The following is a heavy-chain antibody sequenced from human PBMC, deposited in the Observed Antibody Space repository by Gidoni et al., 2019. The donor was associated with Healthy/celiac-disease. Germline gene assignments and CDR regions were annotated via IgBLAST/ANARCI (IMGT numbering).Heavy chain of an antibody. J-gene: IGHJ4*02. CDR3: ARRGYDILTGYYIDY. CDR2: INHSGST. CDR1: GGSFRGYY. D-gene: IGHD3-9*01. Sequence: QVQLQQWGAGLLKPSETLSLTCAVYGGSFRGYYWSWIRQPPGKGLEWIGEINHSGSTNYNPSLKSRVTISVDTSKNQFSLKLSSVTAADTAVYYCARRGYDILTGYYIDYWGQGTLVTVSS. V-gene: IGHV4-34*01.